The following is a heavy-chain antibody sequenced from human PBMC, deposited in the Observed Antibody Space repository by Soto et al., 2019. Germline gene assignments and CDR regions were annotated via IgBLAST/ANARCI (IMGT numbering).Heavy chain of an antibody. D-gene: IGHD4-17*01. CDR1: GYTFTSYD. J-gene: IGHJ6*03. CDR2: MNPNSGNR. CDR3: ARGYGDYHYYYYYMDV. Sequence: ASVKVSCKASGYTFTSYDINWVRQATGQGLEWMGWMNPNSGNRGYAQKFQGRVTMTRNTSISTAYMELSSLRSEDTAVYYCARGYGDYHYYYYYMDVWGKGTTVTVSS. V-gene: IGHV1-8*01.